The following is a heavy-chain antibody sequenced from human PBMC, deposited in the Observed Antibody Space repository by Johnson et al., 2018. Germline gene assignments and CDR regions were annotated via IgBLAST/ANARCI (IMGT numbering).Heavy chain of an antibody. V-gene: IGHV3-33*01. D-gene: IGHD2-15*01. CDR1: GFKFSDYA. CDR3: AREGCSGCACSANWLGP. CDR2: IWYDGTNE. J-gene: IGHJ5*02. Sequence: VQLVESGGGVVQPGRSLRLSCAASGFKFSDYAMFWIRQPPGKGLEWVALIWYDGTNENYADFVKGRFTISRDNSKNTLSLQMNSLRVEDTAVYYCAREGCSGCACSANWLGPWGQGARVTVSS.